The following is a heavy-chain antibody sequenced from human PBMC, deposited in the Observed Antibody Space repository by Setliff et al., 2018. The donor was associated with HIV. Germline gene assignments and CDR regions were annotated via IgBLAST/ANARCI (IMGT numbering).Heavy chain of an antibody. CDR1: GYTLTELS. D-gene: IGHD2-15*01. CDR3: AREGMVVGFDH. V-gene: IGHV1-24*01. Sequence: ASVKVSCKVSGYTLTELSIHWVRQAPGKGLEWMGGFDPEDGGTIHAQKFQGRVTMTEDTSTDTASMELRSLRSEDTAVYYCAREGMVVGFDHWGQGTLVTVSS. J-gene: IGHJ4*02. CDR2: FDPEDGGT.